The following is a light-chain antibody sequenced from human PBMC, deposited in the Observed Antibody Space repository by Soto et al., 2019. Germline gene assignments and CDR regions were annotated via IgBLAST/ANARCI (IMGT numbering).Light chain of an antibody. V-gene: IGKV3-20*01. CDR1: QGVNSNS. CDR2: GAS. CDR3: QQSGSSLFT. J-gene: IGKJ3*01. Sequence: EIVLTQSPGTLSLSPGERATLSCRVSQGVNSNSLAWYQQKPGQAPRLLIYGASSRATGIPDRFSGGGSGTDFTLTISRLEPEDFAVYYCQQSGSSLFTFGPGTKVDLK.